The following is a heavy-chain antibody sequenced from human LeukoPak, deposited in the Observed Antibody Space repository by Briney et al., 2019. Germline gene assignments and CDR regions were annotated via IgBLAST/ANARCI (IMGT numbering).Heavy chain of an antibody. V-gene: IGHV4-4*09. CDR2: IYTSGST. Sequence: PSETLSLTCTVSGASISSYYWSWVRQPPGKGLEWLGYIYTSGSTNYNSSLKSRVTISVDTSKNQISLKLSSVTAADTAVYYCASSSSSTSQTPERLDYWAREPWSPSPQ. CDR3: ASSSSSTSQTPERLDY. J-gene: IGHJ4*02. CDR1: GASISSYY. D-gene: IGHD2-2*01.